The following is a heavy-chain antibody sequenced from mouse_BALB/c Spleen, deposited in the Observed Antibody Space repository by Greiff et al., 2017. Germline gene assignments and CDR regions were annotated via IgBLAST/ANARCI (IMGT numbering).Heavy chain of an antibody. V-gene: IGHV5-6-2*01. D-gene: IGHD2-3*01. Sequence: EVKLMESGGGLVKLGGSLKLSCAASGFTFSSYYMSWVRQTPEKRLELVAAINSNGGSTYYPDTVKGRFTISRDNAKNTLYLQMSSLKSEDTALYYCARQGGYYVTRGAMDYWGQGTSVTVSS. J-gene: IGHJ4*01. CDR3: ARQGGYYVTRGAMDY. CDR1: GFTFSSYY. CDR2: INSNGGST.